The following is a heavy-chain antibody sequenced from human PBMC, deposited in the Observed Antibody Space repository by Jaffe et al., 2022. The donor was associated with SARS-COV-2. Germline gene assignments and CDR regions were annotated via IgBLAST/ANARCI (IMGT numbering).Heavy chain of an antibody. J-gene: IGHJ2*01. CDR1: GGSISSSSYY. Sequence: QLQLQESGPGLVKPSETLSLTCTVSGGSISSSSYYWGWIRQPPGKGLEWIGSIYYSGSTYYNPSLKSRVTISVDTSKNQFSLKLSSVTAADTAVYYCATETPAYGSGYFWYFDLWGRGTLVTVSS. CDR2: IYYSGST. CDR3: ATETPAYGSGYFWYFDL. V-gene: IGHV4-39*01. D-gene: IGHD3-22*01.